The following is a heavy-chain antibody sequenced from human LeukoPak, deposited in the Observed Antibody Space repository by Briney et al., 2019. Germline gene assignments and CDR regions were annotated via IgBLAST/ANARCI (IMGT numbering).Heavy chain of an antibody. Sequence: GGSLRLSCEASGFTFSSYGMHWVRQAPGKGLEWVAVIWYDGSNKYYADSVKGRFTISRDNSKNTLYLQMNSLRAEDTAVYYCAISIAVAGTDFDYWGQGTLVTVSS. CDR1: GFTFSSYG. CDR2: IWYDGSNK. CDR3: AISIAVAGTDFDY. J-gene: IGHJ4*02. D-gene: IGHD6-19*01. V-gene: IGHV3-33*01.